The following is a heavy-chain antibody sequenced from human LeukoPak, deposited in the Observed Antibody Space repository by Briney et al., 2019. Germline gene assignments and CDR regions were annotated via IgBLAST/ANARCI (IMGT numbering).Heavy chain of an antibody. D-gene: IGHD1-26*01. CDR3: ARDKIVGATKFDF. Sequence: GGSLRLSCAASRFTFSSYNMNWVRQAPGKGLEWVSSISSSRSYIYYADSVKGRFTISRDNAKNSLYLQMNSLRAEDTAVYYCARDKIVGATKFDFWGQGTLVTVSS. V-gene: IGHV3-21*01. J-gene: IGHJ4*02. CDR1: RFTFSSYN. CDR2: ISSSRSYI.